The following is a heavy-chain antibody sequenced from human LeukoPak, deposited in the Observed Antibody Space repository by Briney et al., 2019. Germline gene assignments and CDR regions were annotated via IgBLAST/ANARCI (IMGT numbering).Heavy chain of an antibody. Sequence: SETLSLTCTVSGGSISSYYWSWIRQPPGKGLEWIGYIYYSGSTNYNPSLKSRVTISADTSKNQCSLKRSSVTAADTAGYYFARDQKYCSSTSCYGRSFDLGGRGTLVTVSS. CDR2: IYYSGST. V-gene: IGHV4-59*01. D-gene: IGHD2-2*01. J-gene: IGHJ2*01. CDR3: ARDQKYCSSTSCYGRSFDL. CDR1: GGSISSYY.